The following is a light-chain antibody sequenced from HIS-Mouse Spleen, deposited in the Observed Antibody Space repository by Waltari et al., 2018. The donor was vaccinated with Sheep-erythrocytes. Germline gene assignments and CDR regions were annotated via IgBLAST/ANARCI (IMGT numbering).Light chain of an antibody. CDR2: EGS. CDR3: CAYTGSSTAWV. CDR1: SIDVGSYNI. J-gene: IGLJ3*02. V-gene: IGLV2-23*01. Sequence: QSALTQPASVSGSPGQSITISCTGTSIDVGSYNIVSWYHQHPGKAPKLIIYEGSKRLSEVSIRFSGSKSGSKASLTICGLQAEDEVVYSCCAYTGSSTAWVFGGGTKLTVL.